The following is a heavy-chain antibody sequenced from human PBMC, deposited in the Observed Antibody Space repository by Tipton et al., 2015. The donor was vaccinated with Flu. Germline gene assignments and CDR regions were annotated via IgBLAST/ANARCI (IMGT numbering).Heavy chain of an antibody. Sequence: GLVKPSETLSLTCSVSGGSVSSGAYYWNWIRQPPGKGLEWIGYVFYTGTTKYNPSLKSRVTISVDTSKNQFSLKLSSVTAADTAVYYCARDPSLGMPDYFDSWGQGILVTASS. CDR1: GGSVSSGAYY. CDR3: ARDPSLGMPDYFDS. D-gene: IGHD2-2*01. CDR2: VFYTGTT. J-gene: IGHJ4*02. V-gene: IGHV4-61*08.